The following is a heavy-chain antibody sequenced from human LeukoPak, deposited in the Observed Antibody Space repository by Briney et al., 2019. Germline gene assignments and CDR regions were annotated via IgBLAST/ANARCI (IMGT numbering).Heavy chain of an antibody. CDR2: ISGSGGNT. Sequence: GGSLRLSCAASGFTFSNYAMNCVRQAPGEGVEWGSVISGSGGNTYYADSVRGRFTISRDNSKNAPYLQMNSLRAEDTAIYYCAKSFGPVIAAAGTGADWGQGTLVTVSS. D-gene: IGHD6-13*01. V-gene: IGHV3-23*01. CDR1: GFTFSNYA. CDR3: AKSFGPVIAAAGTGAD. J-gene: IGHJ4*02.